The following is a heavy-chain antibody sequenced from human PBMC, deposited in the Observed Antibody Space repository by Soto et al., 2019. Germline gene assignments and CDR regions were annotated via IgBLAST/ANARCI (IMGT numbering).Heavy chain of an antibody. Sequence: EVQLLESGGDLVQPGGSLRLSCAASGFTFSTYAMSWVRQAPGKGLEWVSSISSSGGNTYYTDSVKGRFTISSDNTKNTLYPQMNSLRAQDTAIYDCAKRPKSTSFGDPIDICGQVTMVSV. CDR2: ISSSGGNT. V-gene: IGHV3-23*01. CDR3: AKRPKSTSFGDPIDI. CDR1: GFTFSTYA. D-gene: IGHD3-10*01. J-gene: IGHJ3*02.